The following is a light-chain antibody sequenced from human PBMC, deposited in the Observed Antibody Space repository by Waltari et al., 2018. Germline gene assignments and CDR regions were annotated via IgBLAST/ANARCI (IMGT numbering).Light chain of an antibody. CDR3: QHYISYPVT. Sequence: DIQMTQSPSTLSASVGDRVTITCRASQSVGDLLAWYQQKPGKAPKVLIYKAAGLASGVPSRFSGSGSGTEFPLSITSLQPDDFATYYCQHYISYPVTCGQGTKLEI. V-gene: IGKV1-5*03. CDR2: KAA. J-gene: IGKJ2*01. CDR1: QSVGDL.